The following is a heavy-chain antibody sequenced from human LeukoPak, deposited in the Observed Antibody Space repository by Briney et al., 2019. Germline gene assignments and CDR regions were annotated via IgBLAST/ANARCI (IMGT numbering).Heavy chain of an antibody. D-gene: IGHD2-2*01. J-gene: IGHJ4*02. CDR2: IYSGGST. CDR1: GFTFSNYA. V-gene: IGHV3-53*01. Sequence: PGGSLRLSCGASGFTFSNYAMNWVRQAPGKGLEWVSVIYSGGSTYYADSVKGRFTISRDNSKNTLYLQMNSLRAEDTAVYYCASVGYCSSTSCPGIAYWGQGTLVTVSS. CDR3: ASVGYCSSTSCPGIAY.